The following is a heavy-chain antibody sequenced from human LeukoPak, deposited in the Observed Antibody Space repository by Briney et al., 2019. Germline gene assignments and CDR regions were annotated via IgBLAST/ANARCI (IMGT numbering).Heavy chain of an antibody. CDR3: ARDDWNAEAFDI. J-gene: IGHJ3*02. V-gene: IGHV1-2*02. Sequence: GASVKVSCKASGYTFTGYYMHWVRQAPGQGLEWKGWINPNSGGTNYAQKFQGRVTMTRDTSISTAYMELSRLRSDDTAVYYCARDDWNAEAFDIWGQGTMVTVSS. D-gene: IGHD1-1*01. CDR1: GYTFTGYY. CDR2: INPNSGGT.